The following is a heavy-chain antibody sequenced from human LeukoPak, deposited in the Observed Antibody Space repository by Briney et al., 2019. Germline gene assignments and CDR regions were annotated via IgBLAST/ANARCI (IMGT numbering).Heavy chain of an antibody. CDR3: VKDKDRVYFYSHGMDV. Sequence: GGSLRLSCGVPGFTFDDYAMHWVRQAPGKGLEWVSLISANGVTTYYAGSVKGRFLISRDNSKNSLYLQMHRLRTEDTALYYCVKDKDRVYFYSHGMDVWGQGTTVTVS. CDR1: GFTFDDYA. D-gene: IGHD3-3*01. V-gene: IGHV3-43*02. CDR2: ISANGVTT. J-gene: IGHJ6*02.